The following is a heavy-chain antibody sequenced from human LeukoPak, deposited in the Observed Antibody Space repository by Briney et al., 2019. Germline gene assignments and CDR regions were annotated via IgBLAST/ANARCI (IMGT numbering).Heavy chain of an antibody. J-gene: IGHJ4*02. D-gene: IGHD3-10*01. CDR3: ASYIIRESDY. CDR2: IKQDGSEK. V-gene: IGHV3-7*01. CDR1: GFTFSRYW. Sequence: GGSLRLSCAASGFTFSRYWMSWVRQAPGKGLEWVANIKQDGSEKYYVDSVKGRFTISRDNAKNSLYLQMNSLRAEDTAVYYCASYIIRESDYWGQRTLVTVSS.